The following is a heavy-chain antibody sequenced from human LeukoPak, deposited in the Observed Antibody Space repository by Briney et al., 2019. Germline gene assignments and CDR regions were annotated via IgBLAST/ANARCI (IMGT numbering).Heavy chain of an antibody. CDR2: ISAYNGNT. D-gene: IGHD4-11*01. J-gene: IGHJ5*02. V-gene: IGHV1-18*01. CDR3: ARSDYNKWFDP. CDR1: GYTFTSHG. Sequence: ASVKVSCKASGYTFTSHGISWVRQAPGQGLEWMGWISAYNGNTNYVQKLQGRVTMTTDTSTSTAYMELRSLRSDDTAVYYCARSDYNKWFDPWGRGTLVTVSS.